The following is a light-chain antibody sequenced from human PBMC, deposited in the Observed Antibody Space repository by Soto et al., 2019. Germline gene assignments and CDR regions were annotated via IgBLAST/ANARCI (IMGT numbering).Light chain of an antibody. V-gene: IGLV2-8*01. J-gene: IGLJ2*01. CDR2: EVT. CDR1: SSDVGGYGY. Sequence: QAVVTQPPSASGSPGQSVTISCTGTSSDVGGYGYVSWYQQHPGKAPKLMIYEVTKRPSGVPDRFSGSKSGNTASLTVSGLQADDEADYFCSSYAGSNTFLVFGGGTKVTVL. CDR3: SSYAGSNTFLV.